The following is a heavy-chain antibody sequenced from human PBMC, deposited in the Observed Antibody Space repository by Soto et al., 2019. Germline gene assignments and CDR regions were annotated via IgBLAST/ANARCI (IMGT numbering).Heavy chain of an antibody. Sequence: SETLSLTCAVYGGSFSGYYWSWIRQSPGKGLEWIGEINHSGSTNYIPSLKSRVTISVDTSKNQVSLKLSSVTAADTAVYYCASTYYSSGYTWFDPWGQGTLVTVSS. CDR3: ASTYYSSGYTWFDP. D-gene: IGHD3-22*01. CDR1: GGSFSGYY. V-gene: IGHV4-34*01. J-gene: IGHJ5*02. CDR2: INHSGST.